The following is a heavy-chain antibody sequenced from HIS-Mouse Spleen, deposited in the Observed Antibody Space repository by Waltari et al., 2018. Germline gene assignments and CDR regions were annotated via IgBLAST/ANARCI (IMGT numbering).Heavy chain of an antibody. J-gene: IGHJ3*02. CDR3: ARETDAFDI. V-gene: IGHV4-38-2*02. CDR1: GYSISSGYY. CDR2: IYHSGSN. Sequence: QVQLQESGPGLVKPSETLSLTCTVSGYSISSGYYWGWIRQPPGKGMGWIGSIYHSGSNYYNPSLKSRVTISVDTSKNQFSLKLSSVTAADTAVYYCARETDAFDIWGQGTMVTVSS.